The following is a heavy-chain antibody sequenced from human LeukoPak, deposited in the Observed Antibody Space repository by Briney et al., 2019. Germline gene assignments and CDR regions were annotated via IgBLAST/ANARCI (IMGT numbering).Heavy chain of an antibody. D-gene: IGHD1-26*01. CDR1: GGSISNYY. CDR2: IYYSGST. J-gene: IGHJ6*03. V-gene: IGHV4-59*01. CDR3: ARAFWEEDYYYFMDV. Sequence: SETLSLTCTVSGGSISNYYWSWIRQSPVKGLEWIGFIYYSGSTNYNPSLKSRVTISVDTSKNQFSLKLSSVTAADTAVYYCARAFWEEDYYYFMDVWGKGTTVTISS.